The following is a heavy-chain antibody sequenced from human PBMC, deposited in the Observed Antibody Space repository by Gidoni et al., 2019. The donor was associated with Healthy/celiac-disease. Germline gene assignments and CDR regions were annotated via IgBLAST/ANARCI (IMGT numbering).Heavy chain of an antibody. CDR1: GFALSSYS. Sequence: EVQLVESGGGLVKPGGSLRLSCAASGFALSSYSMNWVRQAPGKGLEWVSSISSSSSYIYYADSVKGRFTISRDNAKNSLYLQMNSLRAEDTAVYYCARDSITSSGGSVGAFDIWGQGTMVTVSS. D-gene: IGHD2-15*01. J-gene: IGHJ3*02. CDR2: ISSSSSYI. V-gene: IGHV3-21*01. CDR3: ARDSITSSGGSVGAFDI.